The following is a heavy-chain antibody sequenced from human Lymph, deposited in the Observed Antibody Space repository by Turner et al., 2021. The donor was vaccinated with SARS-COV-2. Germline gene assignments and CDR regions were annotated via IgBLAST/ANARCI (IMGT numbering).Heavy chain of an antibody. CDR3: ARDLQPLHFYCMDV. CDR2: ISSSSSYI. Sequence: EVQLVESGGGLVKPGGSLRLSCAASGFTFSSYSMNWFRQAPGKVLEWVSSISSSSSYIYYADSVKGRFTISRDNAKNALNLKMNSMRAEDTAVYYCARDLQPLHFYCMDVWGLGTTVPVSS. D-gene: IGHD1-1*01. V-gene: IGHV3-21*01. CDR1: GFTFSSYS. J-gene: IGHJ6*02.